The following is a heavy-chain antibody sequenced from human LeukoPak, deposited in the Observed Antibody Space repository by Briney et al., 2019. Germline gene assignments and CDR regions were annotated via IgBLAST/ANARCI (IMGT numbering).Heavy chain of an antibody. V-gene: IGHV4-59*08. CDR3: TRLEALTTVTFDY. Sequence: SETLSLTCTVSGGSISSYYWSWIRQPPGKGLEWIGYVYYSGGTNYNPSLKSRLTISIDTSKNQFSLKLNSVTAADTAVYYCTRLEALTTVTFDYWGQGTLVTVSS. CDR2: VYYSGGT. CDR1: GGSISSYY. D-gene: IGHD4-11*01. J-gene: IGHJ4*02.